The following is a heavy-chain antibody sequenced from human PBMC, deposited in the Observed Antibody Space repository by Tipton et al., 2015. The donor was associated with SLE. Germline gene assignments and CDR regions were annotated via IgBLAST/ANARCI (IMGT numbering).Heavy chain of an antibody. CDR3: ASGGSSSSDY. D-gene: IGHD6-6*01. CDR2: INHSGNT. J-gene: IGHJ4*02. Sequence: TLSLTCAVYGGSFTGYYWSWIRQPPGKGLEWIGEINHSGNTNYNPSLKSRVTISVDTSKNQFSLKLSSVTAADTAVYYCASGGSSSSDYWGQGTLVTVSS. V-gene: IGHV4-34*01. CDR1: GGSFTGYY.